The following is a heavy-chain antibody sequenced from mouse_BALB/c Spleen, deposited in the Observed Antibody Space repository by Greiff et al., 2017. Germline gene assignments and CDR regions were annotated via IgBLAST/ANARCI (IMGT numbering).Heavy chain of an antibody. Sequence: DVKLVESGGGLVKPGGSLKLSCAASGFTFSDYYMYWVRQTPEKRLEWVATISDGGSYTYYPDSVKGRFTISRDNAKNNLYLQMSSLKSEDTAMYYCARGDAPFAYWGQGTLVTVSA. J-gene: IGHJ3*01. CDR1: GFTFSDYY. CDR3: ARGDAPFAY. V-gene: IGHV5-4*02. CDR2: ISDGGSYT.